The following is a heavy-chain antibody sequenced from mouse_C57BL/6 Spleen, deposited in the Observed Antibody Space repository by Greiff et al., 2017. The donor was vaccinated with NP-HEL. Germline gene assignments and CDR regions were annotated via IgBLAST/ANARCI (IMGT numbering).Heavy chain of an antibody. CDR3: AREAVIYYDYDESGFFDY. CDR2: INPSTGGT. Sequence: EVQLQQSGPELVKPGASVKISCKASGYSFTGYYMNWVKQSPEKSLEWIGEINPSTGGTTYNQKFKAKATLTVDKSSSTAYMQLKSLTSEDSAVYYCAREAVIYYDYDESGFFDYWGQGTTLTVSS. D-gene: IGHD2-4*01. J-gene: IGHJ2*01. CDR1: GYSFTGYY. V-gene: IGHV1-42*01.